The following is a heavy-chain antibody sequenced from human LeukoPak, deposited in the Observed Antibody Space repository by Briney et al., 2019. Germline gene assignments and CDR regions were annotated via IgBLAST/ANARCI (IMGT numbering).Heavy chain of an antibody. CDR2: IRHDGSKI. D-gene: IGHD4-17*01. Sequence: GGSLRLSCEASGFTFSNYGMHWVRQAPGKGLEWAAFIRHDGSKIYYADSVKGRFTISRDNAKNSLYLQMNSLRAEDTAVYYCARVSHTVTTYPPDYWGQGTLVTVSS. J-gene: IGHJ4*02. CDR1: GFTFSNYG. CDR3: ARVSHTVTTYPPDY. V-gene: IGHV3-30*02.